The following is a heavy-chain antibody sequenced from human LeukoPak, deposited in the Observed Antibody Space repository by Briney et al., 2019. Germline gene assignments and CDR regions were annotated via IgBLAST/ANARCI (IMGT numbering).Heavy chain of an antibody. Sequence: PGGSLRLSCAASGFTFSNYAMNWVRQAPGKGLEWVSSISSSSSYIYYADSVKGRFTISRDNAKNSLYLQMNSLRAEDTAVYYCARDLDWLLSRWFDPWGQGTLVTVSS. CDR2: ISSSSSYI. CDR1: GFTFSNYA. J-gene: IGHJ5*02. D-gene: IGHD3-9*01. CDR3: ARDLDWLLSRWFDP. V-gene: IGHV3-21*01.